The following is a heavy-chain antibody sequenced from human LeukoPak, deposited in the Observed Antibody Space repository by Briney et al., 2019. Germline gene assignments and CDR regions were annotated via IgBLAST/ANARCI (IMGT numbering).Heavy chain of an antibody. Sequence: GGSLRLSCAASGFTFSSYTMSWVRQAPWNGLEWVSSMTGSGGDIYYADSVKGHFTISRDNSKNTLYLQMNSLRAEDTAVYYCTTSLPHVVDVTTSDGGNWGQGTLVTVSS. CDR3: TTSLPHVVDVTTSDGGN. D-gene: IGHD2-21*02. J-gene: IGHJ4*02. CDR1: GFTFSSYT. V-gene: IGHV3-23*01. CDR2: MTGSGGDI.